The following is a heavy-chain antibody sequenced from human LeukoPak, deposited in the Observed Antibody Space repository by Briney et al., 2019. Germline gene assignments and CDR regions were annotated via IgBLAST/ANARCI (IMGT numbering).Heavy chain of an antibody. CDR3: ARGRSEVYYDILTGYGSWFDP. CDR2: INWNGGST. Sequence: GGSLRLSCAASGFTFDDYGMSWVRQAPGKGLEWVSGINWNGGSTGYADSVKGRFTISRDNAKNSLYLQMNSLRAEDTALYHCARGRSEVYYDILTGYGSWFDPWGQGTLVTVSS. CDR1: GFTFDDYG. V-gene: IGHV3-20*01. D-gene: IGHD3-9*01. J-gene: IGHJ5*02.